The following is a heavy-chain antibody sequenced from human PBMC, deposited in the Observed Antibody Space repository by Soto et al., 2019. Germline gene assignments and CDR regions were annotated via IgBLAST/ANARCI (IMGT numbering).Heavy chain of an antibody. V-gene: IGHV4-59*01. Sequence: SETLSLTCTVSGGSISSYYWSWIRQPPGKGLEWIGYIYYSGSTNYNPSLKSRVTISVDTSKNQFSLKLSSATAADTAVYYCARGGDGYNFLFDYWGQGTLVTVSS. CDR1: GGSISSYY. CDR3: ARGGDGYNFLFDY. CDR2: IYYSGST. D-gene: IGHD5-12*01. J-gene: IGHJ4*02.